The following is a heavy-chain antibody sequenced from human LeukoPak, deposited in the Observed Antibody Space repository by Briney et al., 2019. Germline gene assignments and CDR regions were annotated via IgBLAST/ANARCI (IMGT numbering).Heavy chain of an antibody. D-gene: IGHD3-22*01. V-gene: IGHV3-48*02. CDR2: IGSSGSPT. J-gene: IGHJ6*02. Sequence: GGSLRLSCAASGFTFSSYAMNWVRQAPGKGLEWVSYIGSSGSPTHYADSVGGRFTISRDNAKNSLYLQMNSLRDEDTAVYFCARRPYSDTSGRLSDVWGQGTTVTVSS. CDR1: GFTFSSYA. CDR3: ARRPYSDTSGRLSDV.